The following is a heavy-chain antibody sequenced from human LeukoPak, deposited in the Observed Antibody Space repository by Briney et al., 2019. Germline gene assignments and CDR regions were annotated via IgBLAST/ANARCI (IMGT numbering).Heavy chain of an antibody. CDR2: IYSGGST. Sequence: GGSLRLSCAASGFTFTTYWMSWVRQAPGKGLEWVSVIYSGGSTYYADSVKGRFTISRDNSKNTLYLQMNSLRAEDTAVYYCARDAGSGYYWGQGTLVTVSS. CDR1: GFTFTTYW. J-gene: IGHJ4*02. V-gene: IGHV3-53*01. D-gene: IGHD3-10*01. CDR3: ARDAGSGYY.